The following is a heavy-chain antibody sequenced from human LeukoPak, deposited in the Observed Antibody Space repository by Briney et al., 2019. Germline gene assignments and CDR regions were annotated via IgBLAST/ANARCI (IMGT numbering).Heavy chain of an antibody. V-gene: IGHV5-51*01. Sequence: GESLKISCQGSGYSFTNYWIAWVRQMPGKGLEWMGIIYPGDSDTRYSPSFQGQVTISADKSISTAYLQWSSLKASDTAMYYCARRRDYSDYSDAFDIWGQGTMVTVSS. CDR3: ARRRDYSDYSDAFDI. D-gene: IGHD4-11*01. CDR1: GYSFTNYW. CDR2: IYPGDSDT. J-gene: IGHJ3*02.